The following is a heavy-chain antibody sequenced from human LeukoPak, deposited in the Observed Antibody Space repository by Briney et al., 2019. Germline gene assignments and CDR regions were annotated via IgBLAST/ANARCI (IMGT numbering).Heavy chain of an antibody. CDR3: ASEIIFGSFDY. CDR1: GFIFSSYW. D-gene: IGHD3-3*01. V-gene: IGHV3-74*01. Sequence: GGSLRLSCAASGFIFSSYWMHWVRHAPGKGLAWVSRINTDGSSTSYADSVKGRFTISRDNSKNTLYLQMNSLRAEDTAVYYCASEIIFGSFDYWGQGTLVTVSS. J-gene: IGHJ4*02. CDR2: INTDGSST.